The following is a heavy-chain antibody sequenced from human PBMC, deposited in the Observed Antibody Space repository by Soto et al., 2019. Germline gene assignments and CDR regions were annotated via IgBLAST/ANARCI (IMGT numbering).Heavy chain of an antibody. CDR1: GGSISSSSYY. CDR3: ARLTTGTYSWYYYYMDV. J-gene: IGHJ6*03. Sequence: SETLSLTCTVSGGSISSSSYYWGWIRQPPGKGLEWIGSIYYSGSTYYNPSLKSRVTISVDTSKNQFSLKLSSVTAADTAVYYCARLTTGTYSWYYYYMDVWGKGTTVTVSS. V-gene: IGHV4-39*01. CDR2: IYYSGST. D-gene: IGHD1-1*01.